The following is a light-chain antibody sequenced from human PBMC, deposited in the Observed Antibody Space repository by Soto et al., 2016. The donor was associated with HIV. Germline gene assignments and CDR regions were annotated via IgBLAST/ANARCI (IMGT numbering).Light chain of an antibody. CDR2: A. J-gene: IGKJ4*01. CDR1: QGISNY. Sequence: DIQMTQSPSSLSASVGDRVTITCRASQGISNYLAWFQQKPGKAPKSLIYAASKFSGSGSGTDFTLTISSLQPEDLATYFCQQYKNYPLTFGGGTKVEIK. V-gene: IGKV1-16*02. CDR3: QQYKNYPLT.